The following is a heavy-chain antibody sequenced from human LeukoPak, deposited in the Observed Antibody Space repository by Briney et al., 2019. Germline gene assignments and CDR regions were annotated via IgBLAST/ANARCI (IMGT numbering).Heavy chain of an antibody. J-gene: IGHJ4*02. CDR1: GFTLCSAW. Sequence: GGSLRLSCVASGFTLCSAWMSWVRPAPGKGLEWGGRIKTKTDGGTPDYAAPVKGRFTISRDDSRNTLYLQMNSLKTEDTAVYYCTTYRVGEQWMIPNYWGQGTLVTVSS. CDR3: TTYRVGEQWMIPNY. CDR2: IKTKTDGGTP. D-gene: IGHD6-19*01. V-gene: IGHV3-15*01.